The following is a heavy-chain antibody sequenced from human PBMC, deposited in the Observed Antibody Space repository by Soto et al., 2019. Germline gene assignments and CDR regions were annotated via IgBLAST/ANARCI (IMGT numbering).Heavy chain of an antibody. Sequence: ASVEVSCKASGYSFTSYGISWVRQAPGQGLEWMGWISAYNGNTNYAQKLQGRVTMTTDTSTSTAYMELRSLRSDDTAVYYCARDNHYDSSGYYPPDYWGQGTLVTVSS. D-gene: IGHD3-22*01. CDR3: ARDNHYDSSGYYPPDY. J-gene: IGHJ4*02. CDR1: GYSFTSYG. CDR2: ISAYNGNT. V-gene: IGHV1-18*01.